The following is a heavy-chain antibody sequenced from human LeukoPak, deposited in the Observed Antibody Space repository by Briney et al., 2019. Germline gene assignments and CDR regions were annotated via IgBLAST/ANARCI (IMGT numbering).Heavy chain of an antibody. V-gene: IGHV4-61*02. Sequence: PSETLSLTCTVSGGSISSGSYYWSWIRQPAGKGLEWIGRIYTSGSTNYNPSLKSRVTISVDTSKNQFSLKLISVTAADTAVYYCARLVPYKLEGLSYAYHPMDVWGEGTTVTVSS. CDR2: IYTSGST. J-gene: IGHJ6*03. D-gene: IGHD1-1*01. CDR1: GGSISSGSYY. CDR3: ARLVPYKLEGLSYAYHPMDV.